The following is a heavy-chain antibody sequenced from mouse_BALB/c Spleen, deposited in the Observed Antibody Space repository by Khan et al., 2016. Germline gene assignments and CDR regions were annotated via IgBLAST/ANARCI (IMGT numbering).Heavy chain of an antibody. D-gene: IGHD2-4*01. V-gene: IGHV5-17*02. Sequence: EVELVESGGGLVQPGGSRKLSCAASGFTFSSFGMHWVRQAPEKGLEWVAYISSGSSTIYYADTVKGRFTISRDNPKNTLFLQMTSLRSEDTAMYSCVRMRLRPYYYAMDYWGQGTSVTVSS. CDR1: GFTFSSFG. J-gene: IGHJ4*01. CDR2: ISSGSSTI. CDR3: VRMRLRPYYYAMDY.